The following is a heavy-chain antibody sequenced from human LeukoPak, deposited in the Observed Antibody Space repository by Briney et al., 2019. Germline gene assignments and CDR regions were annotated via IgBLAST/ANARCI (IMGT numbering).Heavy chain of an antibody. CDR3: ARLRFYDFDY. J-gene: IGHJ4*02. D-gene: IGHD3-3*01. CDR2: IYYSGGT. V-gene: IGHV4-59*08. Sequence: KPSETLSLTCTVSGGSISSSYWSWIRQPPGKGLEWIGYIYYSGGTNYNPSLKSRVTISVDTSKNQFSLELTSVTAADTAVYHCARLRFYDFDYWGQGTLVTVSS. CDR1: GGSISSSY.